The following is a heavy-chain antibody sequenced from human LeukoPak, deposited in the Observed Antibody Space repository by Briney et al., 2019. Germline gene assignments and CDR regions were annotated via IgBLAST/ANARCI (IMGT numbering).Heavy chain of an antibody. J-gene: IGHJ4*02. CDR2: IHYDSSTE. D-gene: IGHD3-10*01. CDR1: GFAFSSYG. Sequence: GGSLRLPCAASGFAFSSYGMHWVRQAPGKGLEWVAYIHYDSSTEDYADSVKGRFTISRDNSKNTLYLQMNSLRAEDTAVYYCAKVAWGSGELDFDYWGQGTLVTVSS. V-gene: IGHV3-30*02. CDR3: AKVAWGSGELDFDY.